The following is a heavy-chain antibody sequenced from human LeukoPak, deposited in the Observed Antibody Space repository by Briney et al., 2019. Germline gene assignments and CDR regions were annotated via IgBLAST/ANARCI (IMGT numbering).Heavy chain of an antibody. Sequence: SETLSLTCAVYGGSFSGYYWSWIRQPPGKGLEWIGEINHSGSTNYNPSLKSRVTISVDTSKNQFSLKLNSVTAADTALYYCARGRGYNAFDYWGQGTPVTVSS. D-gene: IGHD5-24*01. CDR3: ARGRGYNAFDY. V-gene: IGHV4-34*01. CDR2: INHSGST. CDR1: GGSFSGYY. J-gene: IGHJ4*02.